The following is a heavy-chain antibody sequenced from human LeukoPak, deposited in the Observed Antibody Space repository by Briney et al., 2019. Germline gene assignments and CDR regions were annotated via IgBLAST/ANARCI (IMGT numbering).Heavy chain of an antibody. Sequence: ASVKVSCKASGYTFTSYYMHWVRQAPGQGLEWMGIINPSGGGTSYAQEFQGRVTMTRDTSTSTVYMELSSLRSEDTAVYYCARLGYCSSTSCYKLRAFDIWGQGTMVTVSS. CDR1: GYTFTSYY. CDR3: ARLGYCSSTSCYKLRAFDI. J-gene: IGHJ3*02. D-gene: IGHD2-2*01. V-gene: IGHV1-46*01. CDR2: INPSGGGT.